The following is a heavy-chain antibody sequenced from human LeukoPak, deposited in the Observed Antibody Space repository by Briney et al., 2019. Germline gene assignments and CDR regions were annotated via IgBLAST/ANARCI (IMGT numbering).Heavy chain of an antibody. D-gene: IGHD3-22*01. J-gene: IGHJ4*02. Sequence: PSETLSLTCTVSGGSISSSSYYWGWIRQPPGKGLEWIGSIYYSGSTYHNPSLKSRVTISVDTSKNQFSLKLSSVTAADTAVYYCAAIVVVITSQFDYWGQGTLVTVSS. CDR3: AAIVVVITSQFDY. V-gene: IGHV4-39*01. CDR2: IYYSGST. CDR1: GGSISSSSYY.